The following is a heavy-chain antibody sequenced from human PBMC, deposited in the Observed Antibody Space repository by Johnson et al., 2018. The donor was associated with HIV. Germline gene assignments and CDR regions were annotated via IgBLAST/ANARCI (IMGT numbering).Heavy chain of an antibody. CDR1: GFTFSSFA. V-gene: IGHV3-23*04. CDR2: ISSIGGST. D-gene: IGHD1-26*01. CDR3: AKSSRVSTTFDAFDI. Sequence: VQLVESGGGLLQPGGSLRLSCAASGFTFSSFAMSWVRQAPGKGLEWVSGISSIGGSTYYADSVKGRFTIPRDNSKNTLSLQMNSLRAEDTAVYYCAKSSRVSTTFDAFDIWGQGTMVTVSS. J-gene: IGHJ3*02.